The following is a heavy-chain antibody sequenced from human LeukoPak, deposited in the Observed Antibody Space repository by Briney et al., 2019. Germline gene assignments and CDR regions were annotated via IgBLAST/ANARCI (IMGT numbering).Heavy chain of an antibody. CDR2: IYTSGST. J-gene: IGHJ6*03. D-gene: IGHD6-6*01. CDR3: ARAVASSIAAPRGGYYYMDV. CDR1: GGSISSGSYY. V-gene: IGHV4-61*02. Sequence: SQTLSLTCTVSGGSISSGSYYWSWIRQPAGKGLEWIGRIYTSGSTNYNPSLKSRVTISVDTSKNQFSLKLSSVTAADTAVYYCARAVASSIAAPRGGYYYMDVWGKGTTVTVSS.